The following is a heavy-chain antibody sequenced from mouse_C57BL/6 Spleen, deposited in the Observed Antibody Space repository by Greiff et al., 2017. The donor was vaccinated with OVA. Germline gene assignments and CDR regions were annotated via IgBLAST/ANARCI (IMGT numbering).Heavy chain of an antibody. J-gene: IGHJ3*01. CDR3: ARWDYALSY. D-gene: IGHD2-4*01. CDR1: GYAFSSSW. Sequence: QVHVKQSGPELVKPGASVKISCKASGYAFSSSWMNWVKQRPGKGLEWIGRIYPGDGDTNYNGKFKGKATLTADKSSSTAYMQLSSLTSEDSAVYFCARWDYALSYWGQGTLVTVSA. V-gene: IGHV1-82*01. CDR2: IYPGDGDT.